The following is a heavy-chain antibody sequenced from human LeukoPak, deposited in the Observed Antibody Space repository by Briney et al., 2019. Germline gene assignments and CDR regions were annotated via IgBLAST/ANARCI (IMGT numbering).Heavy chain of an antibody. CDR2: IKQDGSEK. J-gene: IGHJ4*02. Sequence: GGSLRLSCAASGFTFSSYWMSWVRQAPGKGLEWVTNIKQDGSEKYYVDSVKGRFTISRDNAKNSLYLQMNSLRAEDTAVYYCARGPYYDSSGYSPSPYYFDYWGQGTLVTVSS. CDR1: GFTFSSYW. V-gene: IGHV3-7*01. CDR3: ARGPYYDSSGYSPSPYYFDY. D-gene: IGHD3-22*01.